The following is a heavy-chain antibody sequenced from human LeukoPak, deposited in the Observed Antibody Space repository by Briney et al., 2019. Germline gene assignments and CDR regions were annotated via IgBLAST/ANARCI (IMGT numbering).Heavy chain of an antibody. CDR2: IYPGDSDT. CDR1: GYRFTDYW. J-gene: IGHJ4*02. V-gene: IGHV5-51*01. D-gene: IGHD6-25*01. CDR3: TRSPAPGLAATPFDI. Sequence: GESLKISCKGFGYRFTDYWIGWVRQVPGKGLEWMGIIYPGDSDTRYRPFLQGQVTISADKSISTAYLQWSSLNDSAPAIFYSTRSPAPGLAATPFDIWGQGNLVTVSS.